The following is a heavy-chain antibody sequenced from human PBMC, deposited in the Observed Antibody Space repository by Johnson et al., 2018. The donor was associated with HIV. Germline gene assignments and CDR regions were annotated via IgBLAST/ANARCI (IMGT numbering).Heavy chain of an antibody. Sequence: VQLVESGGGVVQPGRSLRLSCAASGFTFSSYGMHWVRQAPGKGLEWVSGINWHGDSTGYADSVKGRFTISRDNAKNSLYLQMNSLKAEDTALYYCARERAGWGLLDAFDIWGQGTMVTVSS. CDR2: INWHGDST. J-gene: IGHJ3*02. D-gene: IGHD3-16*01. CDR1: GFTFSSYG. V-gene: IGHV3-20*04. CDR3: ARERAGWGLLDAFDI.